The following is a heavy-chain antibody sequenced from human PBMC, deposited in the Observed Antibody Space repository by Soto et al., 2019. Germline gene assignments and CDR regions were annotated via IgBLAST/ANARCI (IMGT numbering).Heavy chain of an antibody. Sequence: KPSETLSLTCTVSGGSISSYYWSWIRQPPGKGLEWIGYIYYSGSTNYNPSLKSRVTISVDTSKNQFSLKLSSVTAADTAVYYCARSKKRGHSYYDSRVSLDAFDIWGQGTMVTVS. J-gene: IGHJ3*02. V-gene: IGHV4-59*01. CDR1: GGSISSYY. CDR2: IYYSGST. D-gene: IGHD3-22*01. CDR3: ARSKKRGHSYYDSRVSLDAFDI.